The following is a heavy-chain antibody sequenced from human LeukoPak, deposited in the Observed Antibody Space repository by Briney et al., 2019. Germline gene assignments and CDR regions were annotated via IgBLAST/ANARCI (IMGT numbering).Heavy chain of an antibody. CDR2: ISAYNGNT. Sequence: ASVKVSCKASNYTFTSYGISWVRQAPGQGLEWMGWISAYNGNTNYAQKLQGRVTMTTDTSTSTAYMELRSLRSDDTAVYYCARVRGGYSYGLLLDYYYGMDVWGQGTTVTVSS. D-gene: IGHD5-18*01. CDR1: NYTFTSYG. CDR3: ARVRGGYSYGLLLDYYYGMDV. J-gene: IGHJ6*02. V-gene: IGHV1-18*01.